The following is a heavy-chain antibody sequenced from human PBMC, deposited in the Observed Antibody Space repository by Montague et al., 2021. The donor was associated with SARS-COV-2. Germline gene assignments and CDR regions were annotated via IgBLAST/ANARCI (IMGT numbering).Heavy chain of an antibody. J-gene: IGHJ6*02. D-gene: IGHD3-10*01. CDR1: GGSVSSGDYS. Sequence: TLSLTCVVSGGSVSSGDYSWSWIRRSPGKGLEWIGYIYQSGSAYYNPSLKSRVTISIDTSNNQFSLNLMSVTAADTGLYYCATGARMYGMDFWGQGTTVTVSS. CDR3: ATGARMYGMDF. CDR2: IYQSGSA. V-gene: IGHV4-30-2*06.